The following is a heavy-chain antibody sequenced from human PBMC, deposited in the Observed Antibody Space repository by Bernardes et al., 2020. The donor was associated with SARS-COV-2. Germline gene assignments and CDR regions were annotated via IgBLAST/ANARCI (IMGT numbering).Heavy chain of an antibody. J-gene: IGHJ6*02. Sequence: GGSLRLSCAASGFTFDDYGMSWVRQAPGKGLEWVSGINWNGGSTGYADSVKGRFTISRDNAKNSLYLQMNSLRAEDTALYHCARFLKPIVVYPTDGMDVWGQGTTVTVSS. V-gene: IGHV3-20*01. D-gene: IGHD2-21*01. CDR2: INWNGGST. CDR3: ARFLKPIVVYPTDGMDV. CDR1: GFTFDDYG.